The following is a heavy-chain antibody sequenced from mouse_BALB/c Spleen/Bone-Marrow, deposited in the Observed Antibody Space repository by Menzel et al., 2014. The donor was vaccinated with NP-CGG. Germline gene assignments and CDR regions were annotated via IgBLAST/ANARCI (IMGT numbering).Heavy chain of an antibody. D-gene: IGHD2-3*01. CDR1: GYTFTSYW. Sequence: VQLQQSGAALVKPGASVTLTCTASGYTFTSYWMHWVQQRPGQGLERLGEINPSNGRTNYTAKFTSKATLNVDNSTRXAXIQLISLTSEDAAVYDCARSAGYYHYDYAMDYWGQGTSVTVSA. J-gene: IGHJ4*01. V-gene: IGHV1S81*02. CDR2: INPSNGRT. CDR3: ARSAGYYHYDYAMDY.